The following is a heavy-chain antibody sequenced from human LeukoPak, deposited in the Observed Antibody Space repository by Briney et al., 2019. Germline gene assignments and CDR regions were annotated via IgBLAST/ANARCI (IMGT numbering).Heavy chain of an antibody. CDR2: IYPGDSDT. Sequence: GESLKISCKASGYTFTDDWIGWVRQMPGKGLEWMGIIYPGDSDTKYNAPFQGQVTISADKSISTAYLQWSSLKASDTAMYYCAREGYAPELDYWGQGTLVTVSS. D-gene: IGHD5-12*01. V-gene: IGHV5-51*01. CDR3: AREGYAPELDY. J-gene: IGHJ4*02. CDR1: GYTFTDDW.